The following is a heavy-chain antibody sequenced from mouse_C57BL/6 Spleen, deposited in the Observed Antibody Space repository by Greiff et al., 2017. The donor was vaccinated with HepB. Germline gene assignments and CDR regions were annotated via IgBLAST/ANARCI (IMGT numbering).Heavy chain of an antibody. CDR3: ARWDSNYVGY. J-gene: IGHJ2*01. Sequence: VQLQQSGPELVKPGASVKISCKASGYAFSSSWMNWVKQRPGKGLEWIGRIYPGDGDTNYNGKFKGKATLTADKSSSTAYMQLSSLTSEDSAVYFCARWDSNYVGYWGQGTTLTVSS. CDR1: GYAFSSSW. V-gene: IGHV1-82*01. CDR2: IYPGDGDT. D-gene: IGHD2-5*01.